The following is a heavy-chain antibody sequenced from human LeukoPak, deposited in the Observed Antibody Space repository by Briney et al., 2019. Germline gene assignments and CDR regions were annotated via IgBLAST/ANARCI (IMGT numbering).Heavy chain of an antibody. J-gene: IGHJ6*03. CDR3: ARGHGNSLPYYYYYYMDV. CDR2: IDPTGGST. Sequence: ASVKVSCKASGYTFTSYYMHWVRQAPGRGLEWMGIIDPTGGSTSYAQKFQGRVTMTRDMSTSTVYMELSSLRSEDTAVYYCARGHGNSLPYYYYYYMDVWGKGTTVTVSS. CDR1: GYTFTSYY. V-gene: IGHV1-46*01. D-gene: IGHD4-23*01.